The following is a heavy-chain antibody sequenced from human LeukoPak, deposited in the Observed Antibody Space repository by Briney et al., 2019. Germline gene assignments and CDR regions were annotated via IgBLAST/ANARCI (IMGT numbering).Heavy chain of an antibody. J-gene: IGHJ3*02. V-gene: IGHV3-11*01. CDR3: AREFTFDAFDI. CDR2: ISISGSTI. Sequence: GGSLRLSCAASGFTFSDYCMSWIRQAPGKGLEWLSYISISGSTIYYADSEKGRFTISRDNAKNSLYLQMNSLRAEDTAVYSCAREFTFDAFDIWGLGTMVTVSS. CDR1: GFTFSDYC.